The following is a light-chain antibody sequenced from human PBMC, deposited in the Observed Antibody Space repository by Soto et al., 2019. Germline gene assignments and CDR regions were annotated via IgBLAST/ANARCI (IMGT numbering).Light chain of an antibody. CDR3: CSYAGSSSFRVL. J-gene: IGLJ2*01. CDR2: DVT. Sequence: QSALTQPASLSGSPGQSITISCTGTSSDIGTYNYVSWYQQHPGKAPKLIIYDVTKRPSGVPDRFSGSKSGNTASLIISGLQAADEAEYYCCCCSYAGSSSFRVLFGGGTQLTVL. V-gene: IGLV2-11*01. CDR1: SSDIGTYNY.